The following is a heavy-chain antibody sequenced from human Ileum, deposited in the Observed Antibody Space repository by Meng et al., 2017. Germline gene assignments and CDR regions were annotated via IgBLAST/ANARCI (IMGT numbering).Heavy chain of an antibody. D-gene: IGHD3-16*01. Sequence: GESLKISCAASGFTFSGPYMDWVRQAPGKGLEWVARIKNKYDSYTTEYAASVKGRFTISRDDSKNSLYLQMNSLKTDDTAVYYCARDGQTSLADWGPGNLV. CDR1: GFTFSGPY. CDR3: ARDGQTSLAD. V-gene: IGHV3-72*01. CDR2: IKNKYDSYTT. J-gene: IGHJ4*01.